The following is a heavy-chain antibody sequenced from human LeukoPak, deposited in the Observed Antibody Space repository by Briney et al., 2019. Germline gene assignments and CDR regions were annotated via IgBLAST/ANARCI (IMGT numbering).Heavy chain of an antibody. CDR3: ARFDFWSGYHWGTFDI. CDR2: INHSGST. CDR1: GGSFSSYY. J-gene: IGHJ3*02. D-gene: IGHD3-3*01. V-gene: IGHV4-34*01. Sequence: KPSETLSLTCAVSGGSFSSYYWSWIRQPPGKGLEWIGEINHSGSTNCNPSLKSRVTISVDTSKNQFSLKLSSVTAADTAVYYCARFDFWSGYHWGTFDIWGQGTMVTVSS.